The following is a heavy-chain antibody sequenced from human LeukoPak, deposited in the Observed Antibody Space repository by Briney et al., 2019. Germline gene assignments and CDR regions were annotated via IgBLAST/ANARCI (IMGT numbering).Heavy chain of an antibody. CDR1: GFTFSSYS. D-gene: IGHD3-10*01. Sequence: GGSLRLSCAASGFTFSSYSMNWVRQAPGKGLEWVSSISSSSSYIYYADSVKGRFTISRDNAKNSLYLQMNSLRAEDTAVYYCARDSKRYYYGSGSYQAFDYWGQGTLVTVSS. CDR2: ISSSSSYI. CDR3: ARDSKRYYYGSGSYQAFDY. V-gene: IGHV3-21*01. J-gene: IGHJ4*02.